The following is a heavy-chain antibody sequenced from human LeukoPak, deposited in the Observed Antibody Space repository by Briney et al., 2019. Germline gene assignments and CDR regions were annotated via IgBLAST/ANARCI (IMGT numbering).Heavy chain of an antibody. Sequence: GGSLRLSCAASGFTFSNYEMNWVRQAPGKGLEWISYISSGGSPIYYADSVQGRFTISRDNAKNSLYLQMNSLRAEDTALYYCARFDGGMATNPELDYWGQGTLVTVSS. D-gene: IGHD5-24*01. CDR2: ISSGGSPI. J-gene: IGHJ4*02. V-gene: IGHV3-48*03. CDR3: ARFDGGMATNPELDY. CDR1: GFTFSNYE.